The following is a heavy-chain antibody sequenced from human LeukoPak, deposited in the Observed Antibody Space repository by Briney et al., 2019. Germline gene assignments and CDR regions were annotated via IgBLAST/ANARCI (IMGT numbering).Heavy chain of an antibody. CDR2: IRYDGSNK. V-gene: IGHV3-30*02. J-gene: IGHJ4*02. D-gene: IGHD1-20*01. CDR1: GFTFSSYV. CDR3: AKLTGDF. Sequence: GGSLRLSCAASGFTFSSYVMHWVRQAPPKGREWVAFIRYDGSNKYYADSVKGRFTISRDNSKNTLYLQMNSLRAEDTAVYFCAKLTGDFWGQGTLVTVSS.